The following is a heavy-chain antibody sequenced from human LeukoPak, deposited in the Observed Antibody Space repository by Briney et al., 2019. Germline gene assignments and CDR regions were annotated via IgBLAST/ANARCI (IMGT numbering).Heavy chain of an antibody. J-gene: IGHJ3*02. CDR3: ARDPYSSGWYKDAFDI. D-gene: IGHD6-19*01. Sequence: GRSLRLSCAASGFTFDDYAMHWVRQAPGKGLEWVSSISGSSSYINYADSVKGRFTISRDNAQNSLFLQLNSLRAEDTAVYYCARDPYSSGWYKDAFDIWDQGTMVTVSS. CDR2: ISGSSSYI. V-gene: IGHV3-21*01. CDR1: GFTFDDYA.